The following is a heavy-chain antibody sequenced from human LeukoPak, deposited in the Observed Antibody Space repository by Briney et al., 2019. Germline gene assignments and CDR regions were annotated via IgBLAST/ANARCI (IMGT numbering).Heavy chain of an antibody. V-gene: IGHV3-48*03. CDR2: ISSSGSTI. Sequence: GGSLRLSCAASGFTFSSYEMNWVRQAPGKGLEWVSYISSSGSTIYSADSVKGRFTISRDNAKTSLYLQMNSLRAEDTAVYYCAKSGRVSGYDSVNHYMDVWGRGTTVTISS. CDR3: AKSGRVSGYDSVNHYMDV. J-gene: IGHJ6*03. CDR1: GFTFSSYE. D-gene: IGHD5-12*01.